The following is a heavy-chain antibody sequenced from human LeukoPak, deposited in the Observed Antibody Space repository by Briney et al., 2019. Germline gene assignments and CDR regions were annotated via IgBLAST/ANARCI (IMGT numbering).Heavy chain of an antibody. CDR2: ISGRGDST. V-gene: IGHV3-23*01. CDR1: GFTFSRYA. J-gene: IGHJ4*02. Sequence: GGSLRLSCAASGFTFSRYAMNWVRQAPGKGLEWVSAISGRGDSTFYAESVKGRFTISRDNSKNTLYLQMNSLKAGDTAVYYCAKIGPRIQLWTADYWGQGTLVTVSS. CDR3: AKIGPRIQLWTADY. D-gene: IGHD5-18*01.